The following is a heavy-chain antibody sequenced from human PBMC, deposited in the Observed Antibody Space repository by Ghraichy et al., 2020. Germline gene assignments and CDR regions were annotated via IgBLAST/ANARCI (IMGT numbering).Heavy chain of an antibody. D-gene: IGHD3-16*01. V-gene: IGHV4-34*01. J-gene: IGHJ6*02. Sequence: SQTLSRTCAVYGESFNGYYWTWIRQPPGKGLEWIGEIHYSGNTNYDPSLRSRVTISVDTSKKEFSLRLTAVTAADTALYYCARGPWGREGYYGVSYGMDVWGQGTTVTVSS. CDR2: IHYSGNT. CDR1: GESFNGYY. CDR3: ARGPWGREGYYGVSYGMDV.